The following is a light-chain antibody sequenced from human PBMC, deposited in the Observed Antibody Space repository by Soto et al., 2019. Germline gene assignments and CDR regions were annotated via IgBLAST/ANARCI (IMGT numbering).Light chain of an antibody. V-gene: IGKV1-27*01. CDR1: QGISTY. Sequence: DVRMTQSPSSVSASVGDRVTITCRASQGISTYLAWYQQKPGKVPKLLIYAASTLQSGVPSRFSGSGSGTDFTLTISSLQPEDFAVYYCQQDYNLPITFGQGTRLEI. CDR2: AAS. J-gene: IGKJ5*01. CDR3: QQDYNLPIT.